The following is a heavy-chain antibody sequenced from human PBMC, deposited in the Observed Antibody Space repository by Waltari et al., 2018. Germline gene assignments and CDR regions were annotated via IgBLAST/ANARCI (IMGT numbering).Heavy chain of an antibody. J-gene: IGHJ4*02. D-gene: IGHD7-27*01. CDR3: AKDPWGRHHIRCDY. CDR2: ISGSGGST. Sequence: EVQLLESGGGLVQPGGSLRLSCAASGFTFSSYAMSWVRQAPGKGLEWVSAISGSGGSTDYADSVKGRFTISRDNSKNTLYLQMNSLRAEDTAVYYCAKDPWGRHHIRCDYWGQGTLVTVSS. V-gene: IGHV3-23*01. CDR1: GFTFSSYA.